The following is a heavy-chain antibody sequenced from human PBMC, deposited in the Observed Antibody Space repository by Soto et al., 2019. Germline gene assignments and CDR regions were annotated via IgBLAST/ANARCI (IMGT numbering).Heavy chain of an antibody. J-gene: IGHJ4*02. CDR3: TRWSSSDCDF. CDR1: GYTFTSYP. CDR2: INTANGDT. D-gene: IGHD6-6*01. V-gene: IGHV1-3*04. Sequence: ASVKVSCKASGYTFTSYPIHWVRQAPGQRLEWMGWINTANGDTKYSEKFQGRVTVTRDTSASTVYMELSSLRSEDTTMYYCTRWSSSDCDFWGQGTLVTVSS.